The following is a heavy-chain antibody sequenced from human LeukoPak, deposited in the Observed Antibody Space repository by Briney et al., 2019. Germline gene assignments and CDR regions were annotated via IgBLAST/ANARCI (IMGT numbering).Heavy chain of an antibody. D-gene: IGHD3-3*01. V-gene: IGHV4-59*01. CDR3: AGGRYDFWSGPYYYYMDV. Sequence: PSETLSLTCTVSGGSISSYYWSWIRQPPGKGLEWIGYIYYSGSTNYNPSLKSRVTISVDTSKNQFSLKLSSVTAADTAVYYCAGGRYDFWSGPYYYYMDVWGKGTTVTVSS. CDR2: IYYSGST. CDR1: GGSISSYY. J-gene: IGHJ6*03.